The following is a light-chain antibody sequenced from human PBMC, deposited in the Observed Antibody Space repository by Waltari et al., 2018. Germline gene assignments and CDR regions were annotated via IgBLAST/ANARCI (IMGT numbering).Light chain of an antibody. CDR3: QQSYSTPVYT. CDR2: AAS. J-gene: IGKJ2*01. Sequence: DIQMTQSPSSLSASVGDRVTIPCRASQSISSYLNWYQQKPGKAPKLLIYAASSLQSGVPSRFSGSGSGTDFTLTISSLQPEDFATYYCQQSYSTPVYTFGQGTKLEIK. V-gene: IGKV1-39*01. CDR1: QSISSY.